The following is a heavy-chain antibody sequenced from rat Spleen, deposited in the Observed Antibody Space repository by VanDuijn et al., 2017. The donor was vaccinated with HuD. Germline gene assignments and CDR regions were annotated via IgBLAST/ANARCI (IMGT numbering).Heavy chain of an antibody. D-gene: IGHD1-10*01. CDR1: GFTFSNYD. CDR3: TTENYWFAY. Sequence: EVQLVESGGGLVQPGRSMKLSCAASGFTFSNYDMAWVRQAPTKGLEWVASINYDGSNTYYRDSVKGRFTISRDNAKSTLYLQMDSLRSEDTATYYCTTENYWFAYWGQGVMVTVSS. CDR2: INYDGSNT. V-gene: IGHV5-20*01. J-gene: IGHJ2*01.